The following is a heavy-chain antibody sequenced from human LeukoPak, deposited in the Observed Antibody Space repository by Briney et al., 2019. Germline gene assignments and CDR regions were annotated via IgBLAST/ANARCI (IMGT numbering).Heavy chain of an antibody. CDR1: GSTFSSYA. CDR3: AKDRVSPSGYFDY. CDR2: ISGSGGST. J-gene: IGHJ4*02. Sequence: GGSLRLSCAASGSTFSSYAMSWVRQAPGKGLEWVSAISGSGGSTYYADSVKGRFTISRDNSKNTLYLQMNSLRAEDTAVYYCAKDRVSPSGYFDYWGQGTLVTVSS. D-gene: IGHD3-10*01. V-gene: IGHV3-23*01.